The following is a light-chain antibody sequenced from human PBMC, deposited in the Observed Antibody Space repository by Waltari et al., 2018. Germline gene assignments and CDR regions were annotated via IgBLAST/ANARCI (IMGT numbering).Light chain of an antibody. J-gene: IGLJ2*01. CDR3: NSYTSSSTLV. CDR2: DVS. V-gene: IGLV2-14*03. Sequence: QSALTQPASVSGTPGQPITISCTRTRCDVGAYNYVSWYQQHPGTAPKLMIYDVSKRPSGVSNRFSGSKSGNTASLTISGLQAEDEADYYCNSYTSSSTLVFGGGTKLTVL. CDR1: RCDVGAYNY.